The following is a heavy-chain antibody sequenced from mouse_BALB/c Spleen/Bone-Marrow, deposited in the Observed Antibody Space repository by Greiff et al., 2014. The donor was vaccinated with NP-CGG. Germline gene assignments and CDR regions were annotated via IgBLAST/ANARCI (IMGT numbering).Heavy chain of an antibody. D-gene: IGHD6-1*01. J-gene: IGHJ4*01. Sequence: VHLVESGPELVRPGASVKMSCKASDYTFTSYWMHWVKQRPGQGLEWIGMIDPSNSETRLNQKFKDKATLNVDKSSNTAYMHLSRLTSEDSADYYCARTFQPRRAMDYWGQGSSVTVSS. V-gene: IGHV1-74*04. CDR1: DYTFTSYW. CDR3: ARTFQPRRAMDY. CDR2: IDPSNSET.